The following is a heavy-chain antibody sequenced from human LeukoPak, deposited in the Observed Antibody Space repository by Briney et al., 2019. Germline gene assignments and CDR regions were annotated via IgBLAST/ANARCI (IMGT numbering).Heavy chain of an antibody. D-gene: IGHD6-19*01. CDR1: GYTFTSYG. Sequence: ASVKVSCKASGYTFTSYGISWVRQAPGQGLEWMGWISAYNGNTNYAQKLQGRVTMTTDTSTSTAYMELRSLRSDDTAVYYCARDGAGYSSGWYGRYFQHWGQGTLVTVSS. CDR2: ISAYNGNT. V-gene: IGHV1-18*01. CDR3: ARDGAGYSSGWYGRYFQH. J-gene: IGHJ1*01.